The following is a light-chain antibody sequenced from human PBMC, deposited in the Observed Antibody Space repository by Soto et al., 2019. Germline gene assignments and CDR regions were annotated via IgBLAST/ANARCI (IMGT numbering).Light chain of an antibody. Sequence: DIQMTQSPSTLSASVGDRVAITCRASQSISSWLAWYQQKPGKAPKLLIYDASSLESGVPSRFSGSGSGTEYTLIIRSLQADDFAAYYCYQYNSYFLTLCQGTKLEIK. CDR1: QSISSW. J-gene: IGKJ2*01. CDR2: DAS. CDR3: YQYNSYFLT. V-gene: IGKV1-5*01.